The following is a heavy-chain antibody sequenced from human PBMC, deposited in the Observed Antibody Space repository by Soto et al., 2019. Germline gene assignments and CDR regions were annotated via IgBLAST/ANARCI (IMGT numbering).Heavy chain of an antibody. CDR3: ARRCSSTRCLKL. D-gene: IGHD2-2*01. V-gene: IGHV1-18*01. CDR1: GYTFTSYG. Sequence: QVQLVQSGAEVKKPGASVKVSCKASGYTFTSYGICWVRQAPGQGLEWMGWISGYNGNTNYAQNLQGKVTMTTDTSTSKVYMELRSLRSDDTAVYYCARRCSSTRCLKLWGRGTLVIVSS. CDR2: ISGYNGNT. J-gene: IGHJ2*01.